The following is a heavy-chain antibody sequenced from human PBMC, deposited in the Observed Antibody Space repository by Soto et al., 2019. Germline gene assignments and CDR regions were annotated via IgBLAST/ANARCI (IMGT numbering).Heavy chain of an antibody. CDR2: IIPIFGTA. D-gene: IGHD3-22*01. J-gene: IGHJ4*02. Sequence: SVKVSCKASGGTFSSYAISWVRQAPGQGLEWMGGIIPIFGTANYAQKFQGRVTITADESTSTAYMELSSLRSEDTAVYYCGRGYYYDSSGYFSLDYWGQGTLVTVSS. CDR3: GRGYYYDSSGYFSLDY. CDR1: GGTFSSYA. V-gene: IGHV1-69*13.